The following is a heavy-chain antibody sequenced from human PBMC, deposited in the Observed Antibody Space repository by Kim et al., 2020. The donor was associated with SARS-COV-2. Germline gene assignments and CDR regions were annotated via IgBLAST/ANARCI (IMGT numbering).Heavy chain of an antibody. Sequence: GGSLRLSCAASGFTFSSYGMHWVRQAPGKGLEWVAVISYDGSNKYYADSVKGRFTISRDNSKNTLYLQMNSLRAEDTAVYYCAKGASRYYDILTGGMYYYYYGMDVWGQGTTVTVSS. CDR1: GFTFSSYG. D-gene: IGHD3-9*01. CDR3: AKGASRYYDILTGGMYYYYYGMDV. CDR2: ISYDGSNK. J-gene: IGHJ6*02. V-gene: IGHV3-30*18.